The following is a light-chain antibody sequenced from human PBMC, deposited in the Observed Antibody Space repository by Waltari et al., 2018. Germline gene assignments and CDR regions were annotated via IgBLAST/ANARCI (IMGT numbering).Light chain of an antibody. V-gene: IGLV2-14*03. Sequence: QSALTHPASVSGSPGQSITISCTGTSSDIGAYNFFSWYQKHPGKAPKVMIYDVNNRPSGVSSRFSGSKSGNTASLTISGLQAEDEADYYCSSYTTGSTRYVFGSGTKVTVL. CDR2: DVN. CDR1: SSDIGAYNF. J-gene: IGLJ1*01. CDR3: SSYTTGSTRYV.